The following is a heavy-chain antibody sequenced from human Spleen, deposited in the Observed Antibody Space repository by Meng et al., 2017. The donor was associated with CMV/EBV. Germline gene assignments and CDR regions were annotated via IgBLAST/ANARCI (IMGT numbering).Heavy chain of an antibody. Sequence: GGSLRLSCAASGFTFSSYWMSWVRQAPGKGLEWVANIKQDGSEKYYVDSVKGRFTISRDNAKSSLYLQMNSLRAEDTAVYYCAREKTGYCSGGNCYYYYGMDVWGQGTTVTVSS. CDR1: GFTFSSYW. CDR2: IKQDGSEK. V-gene: IGHV3-7*01. D-gene: IGHD2-15*01. J-gene: IGHJ6*02. CDR3: AREKTGYCSGGNCYYYYGMDV.